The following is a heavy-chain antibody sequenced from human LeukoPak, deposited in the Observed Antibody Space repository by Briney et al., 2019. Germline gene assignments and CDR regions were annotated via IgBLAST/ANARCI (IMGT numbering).Heavy chain of an antibody. J-gene: IGHJ4*02. CDR1: GGSISSYY. CDR3: ARVRYRVREKNYFDY. V-gene: IGHV4-59*01. Sequence: PSETLSLTCTVSGGSISSYYWSWIRQPPGEGVEWIGYIYYSGSTNYNPSLKSRVTISVDTSKNQFSLKLSSVTAADTAVYYCARVRYRVREKNYFDYWGQGTLVTVSS. D-gene: IGHD1-1*01. CDR2: IYYSGST.